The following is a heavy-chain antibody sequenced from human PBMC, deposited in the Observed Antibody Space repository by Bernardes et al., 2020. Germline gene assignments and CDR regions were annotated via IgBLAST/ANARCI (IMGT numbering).Heavy chain of an antibody. V-gene: IGHV4-39*01. CDR3: ASRGYCSGGSCSYYFDY. CDR1: GGSISSSSYY. Sequence: SETLSLTCTVSGGSISSSSYYWGWIRQPPGKGLEWIGSIYYSGSTYYNPSLKSRVTISVDTSKNQFSLKLSSVTAADTAVYYCASRGYCSGGSCSYYFDYWGQGTLVTVSS. D-gene: IGHD2-15*01. J-gene: IGHJ4*02. CDR2: IYYSGST.